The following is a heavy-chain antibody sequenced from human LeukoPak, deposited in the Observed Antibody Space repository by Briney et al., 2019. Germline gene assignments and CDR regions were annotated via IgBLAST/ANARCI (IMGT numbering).Heavy chain of an antibody. J-gene: IGHJ4*02. CDR3: ARDYYY. Sequence: EASETLSLTCAVYGGSFSGYYWSWIRQPPGKGPEWIGEINHSGSTNYNPSLKSRVTISVDTSKNQFSLKLSSVTAADTAVYYCARDYYYWGQGTLVTVSS. CDR2: INHSGST. D-gene: IGHD3-10*01. CDR1: GGSFSGYY. V-gene: IGHV4-34*01.